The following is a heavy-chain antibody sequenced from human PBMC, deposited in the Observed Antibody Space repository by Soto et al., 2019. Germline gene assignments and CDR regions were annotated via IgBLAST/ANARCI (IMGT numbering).Heavy chain of an antibody. CDR1: GESISSSSYY. Sequence: PSEALSLTCIVSGESISSSSYYWGWIRLPPGQGLEWIGRIYYRGRTYYIPSFKSRVTISIDPSKNQFSLKLCFVTAIDTAGYYCARQRTTVVTQAYIDHWGQGALVTVSS. CDR3: ARQRTTVVTQAYIDH. J-gene: IGHJ4*02. D-gene: IGHD2-21*02. V-gene: IGHV4-39*01. CDR2: IYYRGRT.